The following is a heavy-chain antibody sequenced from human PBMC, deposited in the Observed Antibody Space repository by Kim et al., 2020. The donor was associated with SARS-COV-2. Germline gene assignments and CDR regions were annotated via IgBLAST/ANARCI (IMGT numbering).Heavy chain of an antibody. D-gene: IGHD3-10*01. CDR1: GYTFTSYG. CDR2: ISAYNGNT. Sequence: ASVKVSCKASGYTFTSYGISWVRQAPGQGLEWMGWISAYNGNTNYAQKLQGRVTMTTDTSTSTAYMELRSLRSDDTAVYYCARDSPPELLWFGELLLNYYYYGMDVWGQGTTVTVSS. CDR3: ARDSPPELLWFGELLLNYYYYGMDV. V-gene: IGHV1-18*01. J-gene: IGHJ6*02.